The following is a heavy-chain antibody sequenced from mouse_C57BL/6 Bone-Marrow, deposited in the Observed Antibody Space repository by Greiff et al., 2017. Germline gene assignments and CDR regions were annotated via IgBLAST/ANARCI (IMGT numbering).Heavy chain of an antibody. CDR2: IYPGSGNI. CDR3: ARWGDGSFLDY. J-gene: IGHJ2*01. Sequence: VQLQQSGPELVKPGASVKISCKASGYSFTSYYIHWVKPRPGQGLEWIGWIYPGSGNIKYNEKFKGKATLTADTSSSTVYLQISSLTSEDSAVYYCARWGDGSFLDYWGQGTTLTVSS. D-gene: IGHD1-1*02. V-gene: IGHV1-66*01. CDR1: GYSFTSYY.